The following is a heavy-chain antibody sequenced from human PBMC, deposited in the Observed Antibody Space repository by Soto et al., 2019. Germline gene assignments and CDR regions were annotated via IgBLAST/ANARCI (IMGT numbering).Heavy chain of an antibody. CDR2: IYPGDSDT. CDR3: ASHYGSGVYGMDV. D-gene: IGHD3-10*01. CDR1: GYSFTSYW. V-gene: IGHV5-51*01. Sequence: GESLKISCKGSGYSFTSYWIGWVRQMPGKGLEWMGIIYPGDSDTRYSPYFQGQVTISADKSISTAYLQWSSLNASDTAMYYCASHYGSGVYGMDVWGKGTTVTVSS. J-gene: IGHJ6*04.